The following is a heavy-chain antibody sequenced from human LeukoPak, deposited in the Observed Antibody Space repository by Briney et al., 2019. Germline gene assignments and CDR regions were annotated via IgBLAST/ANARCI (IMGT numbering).Heavy chain of an antibody. D-gene: IGHD3-22*01. J-gene: IGHJ3*02. CDR1: GFTFSSYG. Sequence: PGGSLRLSCAASGFTFSSYGMHWVRQAPGKGLEWVAVIWYDGSNKYYADSVKGRFTISRDNSKNTLYLQMNSLRAEDTAVYYCASFYDSSGYEEVGAFDIWGQGTMVTVSS. CDR2: IWYDGSNK. V-gene: IGHV3-33*01. CDR3: ASFYDSSGYEEVGAFDI.